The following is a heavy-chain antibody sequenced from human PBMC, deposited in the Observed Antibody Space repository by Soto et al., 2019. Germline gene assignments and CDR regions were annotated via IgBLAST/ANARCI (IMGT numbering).Heavy chain of an antibody. V-gene: IGHV3-21*01. Sequence: EVQLVESGGGLVQPGGSLRLSCAASGFTFSSYSMNWVRQAPGKGLEWVSSISSSSSYIYYAVSVKGRFTISRDNDKHSLYLQLNSLRAEDTAVYYCAREESGYYYYYYYYGMDVWGQGTTVTVSS. CDR2: ISSSSSYI. D-gene: IGHD3-3*01. J-gene: IGHJ6*02. CDR3: AREESGYYYYYYYYGMDV. CDR1: GFTFSSYS.